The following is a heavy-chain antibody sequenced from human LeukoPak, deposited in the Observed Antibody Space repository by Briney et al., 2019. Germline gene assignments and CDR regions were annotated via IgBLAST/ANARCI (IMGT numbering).Heavy chain of an antibody. V-gene: IGHV3-23*01. J-gene: IGHJ4*02. CDR3: AKGEYSSGGSCLCDY. CDR2: ISGSGGST. Sequence: GGSLRLSCAASGFTFSSYAMSWVRQAPGKGLEWVSAISGSGGSTYYADSVKGRFTISRDNSKNTLYLQMNSLRAEDTAVYYCAKGEYSSGGSCLCDYWGQGTLVTVSS. CDR1: GFTFSSYA. D-gene: IGHD2-15*01.